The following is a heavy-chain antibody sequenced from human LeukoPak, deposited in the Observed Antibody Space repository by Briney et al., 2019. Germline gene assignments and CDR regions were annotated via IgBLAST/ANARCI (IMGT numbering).Heavy chain of an antibody. CDR1: GGSFSGYY. CDR3: ARYLGYCSGGSCYYFDY. J-gene: IGHJ4*02. D-gene: IGHD2-15*01. CDR2: INHSGST. V-gene: IGHV4-34*01. Sequence: ASETLSLTCAVYGGSFSGYYWSWIRQPPGKGLEWIGEINHSGSTNYNPSLKSRVTISVDTSKNQFSLKLSSVTAADTAVYYCARYLGYCSGGSCYYFDYWGQGTLVTVSS.